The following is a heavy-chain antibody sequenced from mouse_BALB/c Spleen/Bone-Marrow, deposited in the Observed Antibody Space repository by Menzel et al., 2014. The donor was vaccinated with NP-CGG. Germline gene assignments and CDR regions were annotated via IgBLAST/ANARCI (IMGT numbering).Heavy chain of an antibody. V-gene: IGHV5-9-2*01. CDR2: ISGGGSYT. CDR1: GFTFNSYG. Sequence: DVMLVGSGGGLAKSGGSLKLSCAASGFTFNSYGMSWVRQTPEKRLEWVATISGGGSYTFYPDSVKGRFTISRDNAKNNLYLQLSSLRSEDTALYYCARHAYYDQTEVSFVYWGQGTLVTVSA. D-gene: IGHD2-4*01. J-gene: IGHJ3*01. CDR3: ARHAYYDQTEVSFVY.